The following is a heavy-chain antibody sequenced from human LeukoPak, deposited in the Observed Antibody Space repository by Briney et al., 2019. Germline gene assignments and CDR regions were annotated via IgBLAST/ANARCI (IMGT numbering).Heavy chain of an antibody. D-gene: IGHD2-15*01. CDR3: ARVGPRYCSGGSCYFGY. CDR1: GFTFSSYS. V-gene: IGHV3-21*01. CDR2: ISSSSSYI. J-gene: IGHJ4*02. Sequence: GGSLRLSCAAFGFTFSSYSMNWVRQAPGKGLEWVSSISSSSSYIYYADSVKGRFTISRDNAKNSLYLQMNSLRAEDTAVYYCARVGPRYCSGGSCYFGYWGQGTLVTVSS.